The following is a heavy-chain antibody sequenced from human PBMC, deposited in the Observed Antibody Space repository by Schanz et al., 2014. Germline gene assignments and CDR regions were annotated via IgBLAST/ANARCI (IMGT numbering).Heavy chain of an antibody. Sequence: QVQLVQSGAEVKKPGASVKVSCKASGYTFTNFFLHWVRQAPGQGLEWMGRIIPSLGLAKYEQKFQDKVTITADTSTTTAYMELSGLRSEDTAVYYCTRGGYSYALSAFDIWGQGTMVTVSS. J-gene: IGHJ3*02. CDR2: IIPSLGLA. V-gene: IGHV1-69*09. D-gene: IGHD5-18*01. CDR1: GYTFTNFF. CDR3: TRGGYSYALSAFDI.